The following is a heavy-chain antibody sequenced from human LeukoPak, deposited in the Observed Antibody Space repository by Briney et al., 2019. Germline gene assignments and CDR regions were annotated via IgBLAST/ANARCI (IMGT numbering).Heavy chain of an antibody. CDR1: GFTFSSYW. CDR2: INSDGSST. V-gene: IGHV3-74*01. D-gene: IGHD3-10*01. Sequence: GGSLRLSCAASGFTFSSYWMHWVRQAPGKGLVWVSRINSDGSSTSYADSVMGRFTISRDNSKNTLHLQTNSLRAEDTAVYYCAKPTYGPGSFLIVHWGQGTLVTVSS. J-gene: IGHJ4*02. CDR3: AKPTYGPGSFLIVH.